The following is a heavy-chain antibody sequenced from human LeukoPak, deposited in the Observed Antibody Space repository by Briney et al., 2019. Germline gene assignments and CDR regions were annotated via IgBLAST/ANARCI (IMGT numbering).Heavy chain of an antibody. CDR3: GRLYGVRFDS. J-gene: IGHJ4*02. CDR2: IYPGDSDT. D-gene: IGHD3-3*01. V-gene: IGHV5-51*01. Sequence: SLIHSSSASGGTFSSTNWICCRRAPAEERVEWVGIIYPGDSDTKYSPSFQGQVTISADKSISAAYRQWGSLKASDTAMYYYGRLYGVRFDSWGQGTLVTVSS. CDR1: GGTFSSTNW.